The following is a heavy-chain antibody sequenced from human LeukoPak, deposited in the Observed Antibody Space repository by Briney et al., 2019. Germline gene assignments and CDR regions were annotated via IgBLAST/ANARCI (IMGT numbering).Heavy chain of an antibody. CDR3: ARDSCSGGSCYPGYYYYGMDV. CDR2: IIPIFGTA. Sequence: GASVKVSCKASGGTFSSYAISWVRQAPGQGLEWMGGIIPIFGTANYAQKFQGRVTIAADKSTSTAYMELSSLRSEDTAVYYCARDSCSGGSCYPGYYYYGMDVWGQGTTVTVSS. J-gene: IGHJ6*02. V-gene: IGHV1-69*06. CDR1: GGTFSSYA. D-gene: IGHD2-15*01.